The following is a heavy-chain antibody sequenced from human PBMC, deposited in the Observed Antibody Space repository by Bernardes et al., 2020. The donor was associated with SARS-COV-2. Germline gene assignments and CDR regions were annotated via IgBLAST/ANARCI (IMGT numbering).Heavy chain of an antibody. J-gene: IGHJ5*02. CDR1: GYTLTELS. CDR3: ATASPLQYYIAWFDP. V-gene: IGHV1-24*01. Sequence: ASVKVSCKVSGYTLTELSMHWVRQAPGKGLEWMGGFDPEDGETIYAQKFQGRVTMTEDTSTDTAYMELSSLRSEDTAVYYCATASPLQYYIAWFDPWGQGTLVTVSS. D-gene: IGHD3-9*01. CDR2: FDPEDGET.